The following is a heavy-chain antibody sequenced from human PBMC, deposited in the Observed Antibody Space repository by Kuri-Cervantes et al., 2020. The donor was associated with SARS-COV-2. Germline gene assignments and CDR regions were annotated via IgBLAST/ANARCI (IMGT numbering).Heavy chain of an antibody. Sequence: GGSLRLSCAASGFTFSSYSMNWVRQAPGKGLEWVSYISSSSSTIYYADSVKGRFTISRDNAKNSLYLQMNSLRDEDTAVYYCARASGYYYGSGSHLDYYGMDVWGQGTTVTVSS. CDR2: ISSSSSTI. V-gene: IGHV3-48*02. D-gene: IGHD3-10*01. CDR1: GFTFSSYS. CDR3: ARASGYYYGSGSHLDYYGMDV. J-gene: IGHJ6*02.